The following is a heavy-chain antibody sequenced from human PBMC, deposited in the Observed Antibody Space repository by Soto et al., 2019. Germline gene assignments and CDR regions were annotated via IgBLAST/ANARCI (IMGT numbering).Heavy chain of an antibody. Sequence: SETLSLTCTVSGGSISSYYWSWIRQPPGKGLEWIGYIYYSGSTNYNPSLKSRVTISVDTSKNQFSLKLSSVTAADTAVYYCARQNEVLWFGEFDPWGQGTLVTVSS. CDR3: ARQNEVLWFGEFDP. CDR2: IYYSGST. J-gene: IGHJ5*02. D-gene: IGHD3-10*01. V-gene: IGHV4-59*08. CDR1: GGSISSYY.